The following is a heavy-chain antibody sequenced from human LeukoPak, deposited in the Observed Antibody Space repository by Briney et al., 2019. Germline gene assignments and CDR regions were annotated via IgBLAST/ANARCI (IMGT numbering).Heavy chain of an antibody. CDR3: ARAIGGREDLDY. CDR1: GFTFSTYA. V-gene: IGHV3-30-3*01. Sequence: PGGSLRLSCAASGFTFSTYALHWVRQAPGKGLEWVGVTSHSGHVKFYADSVKGRFTISRDNSKNSLYLQMNSLTGDDTAVYYCARAIGGREDLDYWGLGTLVTVSS. CDR2: TSHSGHVK. J-gene: IGHJ4*02. D-gene: IGHD1-26*01.